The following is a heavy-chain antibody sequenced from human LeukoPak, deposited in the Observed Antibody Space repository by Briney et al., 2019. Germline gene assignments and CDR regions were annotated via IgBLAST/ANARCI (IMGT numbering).Heavy chain of an antibody. CDR2: IYHSGST. Sequence: SETLSLTCTVSGYSISSGYYWGWIRQPPGKGLEWIGSIYHSGSTYYNPSLKSRVTISVDTSKNQFSLKLSSVTAADTAVYYCARPITMIVVVDAFDIWGQGTMVTVSS. V-gene: IGHV4-38-2*02. CDR3: ARPITMIVVVDAFDI. CDR1: GYSISSGYY. D-gene: IGHD3-22*01. J-gene: IGHJ3*02.